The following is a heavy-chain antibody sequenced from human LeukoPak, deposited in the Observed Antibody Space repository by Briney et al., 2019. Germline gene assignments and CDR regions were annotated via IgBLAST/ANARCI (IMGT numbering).Heavy chain of an antibody. CDR1: GFTFSSYV. CDR3: AKLRGSSVIRTAFDY. V-gene: IGHV3-23*01. J-gene: IGHJ4*02. Sequence: GGSLRLSCAASGFTFSSYVMSWVRQTPGKGVEWVSHISGSGGNTYYADSVKGRFTISRDKSKNTLFLQMNSLRAEDTAVYYCAKLRGSSVIRTAFDYWGQGTLVTVSS. CDR2: ISGSGGNT. D-gene: IGHD3-22*01.